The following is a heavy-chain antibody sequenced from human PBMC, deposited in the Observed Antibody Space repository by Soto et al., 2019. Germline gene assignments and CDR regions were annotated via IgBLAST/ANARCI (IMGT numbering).Heavy chain of an antibody. J-gene: IGHJ4*02. CDR1: GGSISSYY. CDR3: ARRYGSAIDY. V-gene: IGHV4-59*08. Sequence: QVQLQESGPGLVKPSETLSLTCTVSGGSISSYYWSWIRQPPGKGLEWIGYIYYSGSTNYNPSLQSGVTISVDTSKNQFSLKLSTVTAADTAVYYCARRYGSAIDYWGQGTLVTVSS. CDR2: IYYSGST. D-gene: IGHD1-26*01.